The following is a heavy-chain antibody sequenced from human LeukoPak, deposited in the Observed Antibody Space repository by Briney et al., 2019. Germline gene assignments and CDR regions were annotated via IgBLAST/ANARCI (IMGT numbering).Heavy chain of an antibody. CDR3: ARARDCSGGSCYSRYFDY. CDR2: IYYSGST. D-gene: IGHD2-15*01. CDR1: GGSVSSGSYY. Sequence: SQTLSLTCTVSGGSVSSGSYYWSWIRQPPGKGLEWIGYIYYSGSTNYNPSLKSRVTISVDTSKNQFSLKLSSVTAADTAVYYCARARDCSGGSCYSRYFDYWGQGTLVTVSS. J-gene: IGHJ4*02. V-gene: IGHV4-61*01.